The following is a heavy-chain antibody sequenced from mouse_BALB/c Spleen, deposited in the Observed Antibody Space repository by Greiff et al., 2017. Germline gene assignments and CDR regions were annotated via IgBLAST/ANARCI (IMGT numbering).Heavy chain of an antibody. CDR2: ISSGGST. CDR1: GFTFSSYA. V-gene: IGHV5-6-5*01. Sequence: DVQLVESGGGLVKPGGSLKLSCAASGFTFSSYAMSWVRQTPEKRLEWVASISSGGSTYYPDSVKGRFTISRDNARNILYLQMSSLRSEDTAMYYCAREPTERFAYWGQGTLVTVSA. J-gene: IGHJ3*01. CDR3: AREPTERFAY.